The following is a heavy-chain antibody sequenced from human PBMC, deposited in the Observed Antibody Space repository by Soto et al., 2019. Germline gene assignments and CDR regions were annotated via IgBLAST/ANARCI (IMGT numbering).Heavy chain of an antibody. D-gene: IGHD6-19*01. CDR3: AKDTANGWYTGIDH. V-gene: IGHV3-30*18. CDR1: GFTFSSYG. J-gene: IGHJ4*02. CDR2: ISSDGNNK. Sequence: GGSLRLSCAASGFTFSSYGMHWVRQAPGKGLEWVAVISSDGNNKYYADSVKGRFTLSRDNSKNTLYLQMSSLRTDDTAVFYCAKDTANGWYTGIDHWGQGTLVTVSS.